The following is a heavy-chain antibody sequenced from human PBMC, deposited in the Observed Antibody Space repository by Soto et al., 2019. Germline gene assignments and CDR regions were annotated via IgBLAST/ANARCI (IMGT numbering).Heavy chain of an antibody. D-gene: IGHD3-16*01. V-gene: IGHV1-8*01. J-gene: IGHJ4*02. CDR3: ARAKGSYDYIWGSYFDY. CDR2: MNPNSGNT. Sequence: ASVKVSCKASGYTFTSYDINWVRQATGQGLEWMGWMNPNSGNTGYAQKFQGRVTMTRNTSISTAYMELSSLRSEDTAVYYCARAKGSYDYIWGSYFDYWGQGTLVTVSS. CDR1: GYTFTSYD.